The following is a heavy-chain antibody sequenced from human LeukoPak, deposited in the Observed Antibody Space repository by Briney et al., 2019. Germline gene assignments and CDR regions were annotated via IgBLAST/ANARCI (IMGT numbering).Heavy chain of an antibody. D-gene: IGHD1-14*01. CDR3: ARGANRLDS. J-gene: IGHJ4*02. V-gene: IGHV4-59*12. CDR2: IYYTGST. Sequence: SETLSLTCSVSGGSINTYYWSWIRQTPGKGLEWIGFIYYTGSTNYNPSLKSRVTMLVDTSKSQFSLKLTSETAADTALYYCARGANRLDSWGRGTLVTVSS. CDR1: GGSINTYY.